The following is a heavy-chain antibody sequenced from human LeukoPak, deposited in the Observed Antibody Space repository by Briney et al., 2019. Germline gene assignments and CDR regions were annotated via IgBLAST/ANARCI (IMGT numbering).Heavy chain of an antibody. D-gene: IGHD2-21*02. CDR2: INHSGST. J-gene: IGHJ3*02. V-gene: IGHV4-34*01. Sequence: KPSETLSLTCAVYGGSFSGYSWSWIRQPPGKGLEWIGEINHSGSTNYNPSLKSRVTISVDTSKNQFSLKLSSVTAADTAVYYCARGREDCGGDCYSVAFDIWGQGTMVTVSS. CDR1: GGSFSGYS. CDR3: ARGREDCGGDCYSVAFDI.